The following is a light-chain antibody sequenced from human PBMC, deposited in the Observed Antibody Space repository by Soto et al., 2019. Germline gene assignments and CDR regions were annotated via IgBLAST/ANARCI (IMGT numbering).Light chain of an antibody. CDR2: GAS. V-gene: IGKV3-15*01. CDR3: QQYNTWLWT. Sequence: EVVMTQSPATLSVSPGERVTLSCRASQSINAHLAWYQQKPGQAPRLLIHGASTRATGIPARFSGSGFGTECILTISSLQSEDFARYYCQQYNTWLWTFGQGTKVEI. CDR1: QSINAH. J-gene: IGKJ1*01.